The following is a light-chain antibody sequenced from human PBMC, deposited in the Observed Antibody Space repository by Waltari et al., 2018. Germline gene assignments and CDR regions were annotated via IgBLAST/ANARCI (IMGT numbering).Light chain of an antibody. CDR1: NSNIGNNY. V-gene: IGLV1-51*02. Sequence: QSVLTQPPSVSAAPGQRVTISCSGSNSNIGNNYVSWYRQTPGTAPRLLIYENNERPSGIPDRFSGSKSGTSATLDITGLQAGDEADYYCGTWDSSLSGAVFGGGTHLTVL. CDR3: GTWDSSLSGAV. CDR2: ENN. J-gene: IGLJ7*01.